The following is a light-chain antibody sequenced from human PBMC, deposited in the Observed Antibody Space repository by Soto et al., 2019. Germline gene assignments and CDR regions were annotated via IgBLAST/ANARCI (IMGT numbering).Light chain of an antibody. V-gene: IGLV2-14*03. J-gene: IGLJ1*01. Sequence: QSVLTQPASVSGSPGQSIAISCTGTSSDVGGFNYVSWYQQHPGKAPKFMIYDVSSRPSGVSDRFPGSKSGNTASLTISGLQAEDEADYYCASYTTSSTYVFGTGTTVTVL. CDR3: ASYTTSSTYV. CDR2: DVS. CDR1: SSDVGGFNY.